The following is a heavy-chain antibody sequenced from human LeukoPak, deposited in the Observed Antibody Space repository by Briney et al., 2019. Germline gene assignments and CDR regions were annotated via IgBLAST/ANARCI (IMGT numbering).Heavy chain of an antibody. CDR1: GFTLSSYA. J-gene: IGHJ4*02. V-gene: IGHV3-23*01. CDR2: ISGSGGST. D-gene: IGHD3-9*01. CDR3: AKQDILTGYSTFDY. Sequence: PGGSLRLSCAASGFTLSSYAMSWARQAPGKGLEWVSAISGSGGSTYYADSVKGRFTISRDNSKNTLYLQMNSLRAEDTAVYYCAKQDILTGYSTFDYWGQGTLVTVPS.